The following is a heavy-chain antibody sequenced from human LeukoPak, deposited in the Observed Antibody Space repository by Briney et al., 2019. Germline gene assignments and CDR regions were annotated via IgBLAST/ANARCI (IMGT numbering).Heavy chain of an antibody. Sequence: GGSLRLSCAASGFTFDDYGMSWVRQAPGKGLEWVSGINWNGGSTGYADSVKGRFTISRDNAKNSLFLQMNSLRAEDTALYYCARDPYYYGSGSYSTHTSLDYWGQGTLVTVSS. V-gene: IGHV3-20*04. CDR2: INWNGGST. CDR1: GFTFDDYG. J-gene: IGHJ4*02. CDR3: ARDPYYYGSGSYSTHTSLDY. D-gene: IGHD3-10*01.